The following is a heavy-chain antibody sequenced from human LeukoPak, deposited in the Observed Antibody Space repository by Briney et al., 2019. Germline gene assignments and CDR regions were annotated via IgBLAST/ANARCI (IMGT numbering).Heavy chain of an antibody. D-gene: IGHD2-2*01. CDR1: GFTFSDYY. V-gene: IGHV3-11*01. CDR2: ISSSGSTI. Sequence: GGSLRLSCAASGFTFSDYYMSWIRQAPGKGLEWVSYISSSGSTIYYADSVKGRFTISRDNAKNSLYLQMNSLRAEDTAVYYCARREYCSSTSCYAENGYYGMDVWGQGTMVTVSS. J-gene: IGHJ6*02. CDR3: ARREYCSSTSCYAENGYYGMDV.